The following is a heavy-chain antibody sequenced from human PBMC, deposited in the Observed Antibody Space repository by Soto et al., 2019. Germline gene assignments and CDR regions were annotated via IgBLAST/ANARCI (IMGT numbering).Heavy chain of an antibody. J-gene: IGHJ5*02. V-gene: IGHV3-21*01. CDR3: ARSDCTSTSCYVVWFDP. D-gene: IGHD2-2*01. CDR2: ISSSSSYI. Sequence: EVQLVESGGGLVKPGGSLRLSCAASGFSFSNYGMNWDRQAPGKGLEWVSSISSSSSYISYADSVKGRFTISRDNAKNSVYLQMNSLRAEDTAVYYCARSDCTSTSCYVVWFDPWGQGTLVTVSS. CDR1: GFSFSNYG.